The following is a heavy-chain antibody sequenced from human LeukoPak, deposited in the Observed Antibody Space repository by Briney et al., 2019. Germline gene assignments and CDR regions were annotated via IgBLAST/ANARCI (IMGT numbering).Heavy chain of an antibody. V-gene: IGHV3-15*01. CDR1: GFTFSNAW. D-gene: IGHD2-15*01. Sequence: GGSLRLSCAASGFTFSNAWMSWVRQAPGKGLEWVGRIKSKTDGGTTDYAAPVKGRFTISRDDSKNTLYLQTNSLKTEDTAVYYCTTSPPYCSGGSCFDYWGQGTLVTVSS. J-gene: IGHJ4*02. CDR3: TTSPPYCSGGSCFDY. CDR2: IKSKTDGGTT.